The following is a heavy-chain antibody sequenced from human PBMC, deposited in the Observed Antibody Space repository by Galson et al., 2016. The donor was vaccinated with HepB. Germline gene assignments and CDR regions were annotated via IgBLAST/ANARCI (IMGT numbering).Heavy chain of an antibody. CDR1: GFSLSTIAVG. CDR2: IYCNNDT. J-gene: IGHJ4*02. Sequence: PALVKPTQTLTLTCTFSGFSLSTIAVGVGWIRQHPGKALEGLARIYCNNDTRSSSSLNIRLPITKDTSKKQVFLIMTNLHPVDTATYHCVHAYHKNCSRTTCYTHFDYWGQGTLVTVSS. D-gene: IGHD2-2*02. V-gene: IGHV2-5*01. CDR3: VHAYHKNCSRTTCYTHFDY.